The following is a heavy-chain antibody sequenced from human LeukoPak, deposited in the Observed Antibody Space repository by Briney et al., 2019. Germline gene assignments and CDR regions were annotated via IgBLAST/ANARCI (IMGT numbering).Heavy chain of an antibody. J-gene: IGHJ4*02. CDR2: IYPGDSDT. Sequence: GESLKISCKGSGYSFTSYWIGWVRKLPGKGLDGMGIIYPGDSDTRYSPSFQGQVTISADKSISTAYLQWSSLKASDTAMYYCARREWLAHMYYFDYWGQGTLVTVSS. CDR1: GYSFTSYW. D-gene: IGHD6-19*01. CDR3: ARREWLAHMYYFDY. V-gene: IGHV5-51*01.